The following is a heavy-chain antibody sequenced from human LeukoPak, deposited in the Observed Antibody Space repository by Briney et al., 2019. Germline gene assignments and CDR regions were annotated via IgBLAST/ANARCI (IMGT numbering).Heavy chain of an antibody. CDR1: GFAVSPYA. J-gene: IGHJ4*02. Sequence: GGSLRLSCAASGFAVSPYAMNWVRQAPGKGLEWVSFITGDSNTIYYADSMKGRFTVSRDNAENSLYLQMNSLSAEDTAVYYCARDRMGGSFDYWGQGTLVTVSS. CDR2: ITGDSNTI. CDR3: ARDRMGGSFDY. D-gene: IGHD2-15*01. V-gene: IGHV3-48*01.